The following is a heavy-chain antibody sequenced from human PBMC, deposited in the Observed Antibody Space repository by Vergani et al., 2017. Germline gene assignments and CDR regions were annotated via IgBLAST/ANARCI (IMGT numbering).Heavy chain of an antibody. D-gene: IGHD1-1*01. V-gene: IGHV1-18*01. Sequence: QVQLVQSGAEVKEPGASVKVSCKASGYTFTDYGFTWVRQVPGQGLEWMGWISPYNDNTNYAQKLQGRVTMTTDTSTSTTYMELRSLRAEDTAVYYCAKDRRRTGEFFDYWGQGTLVTVSS. J-gene: IGHJ4*02. CDR1: GYTFTDYG. CDR2: ISPYNDNT. CDR3: AKDRRRTGEFFDY.